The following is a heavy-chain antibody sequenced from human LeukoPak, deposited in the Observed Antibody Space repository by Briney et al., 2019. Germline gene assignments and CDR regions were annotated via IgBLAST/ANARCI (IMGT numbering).Heavy chain of an antibody. CDR3: ARENSGSYREFDY. CDR1: GGSISSYY. Sequence: PETLSLTCTVSGGSISSYYWSWIRQPAGKGLEWIGRIYTSGSTNYNASLKSRVSMSVDTSKNQFSLKLSSVTAADTAVFYRARENSGSYREFDYWGQGTLVTVSS. V-gene: IGHV4-4*07. CDR2: IYTSGST. J-gene: IGHJ4*02. D-gene: IGHD1-26*01.